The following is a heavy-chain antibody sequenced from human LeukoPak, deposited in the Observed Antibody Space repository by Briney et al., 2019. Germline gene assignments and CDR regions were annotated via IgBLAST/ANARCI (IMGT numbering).Heavy chain of an antibody. V-gene: IGHV3-53*01. CDR3: ARAVLSPDSSGWGGYYFAY. Sequence: PGGSLRLSCAASGFTFSSNYMSWVRQAPGKGLEWVSVIYSGGSTYYADSVKGRFTISRDNSKNTLCLQKNSVRAEDTGVYYCARAVLSPDSSGWGGYYFAYWGQGTLVTVSS. D-gene: IGHD6-19*01. CDR1: GFTFSSNY. J-gene: IGHJ4*02. CDR2: IYSGGST.